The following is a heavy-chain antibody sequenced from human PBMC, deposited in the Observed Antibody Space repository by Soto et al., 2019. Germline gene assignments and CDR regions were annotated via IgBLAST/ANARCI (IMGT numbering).Heavy chain of an antibody. J-gene: IGHJ5*02. Sequence: PSETLSLTCAVSGDSIISTNWWHCVRQSPDKGLEWIGEINHGGSINYNPSLKSRVTISMDKSRNQFSLKLNSVTAADTAVYYCARVRQYCSRIHCYQDPWGQGPLVTVSS. D-gene: IGHD2-2*01. CDR1: GDSIISTNW. V-gene: IGHV4-4*02. CDR2: INHGGSI. CDR3: ARVRQYCSRIHCYQDP.